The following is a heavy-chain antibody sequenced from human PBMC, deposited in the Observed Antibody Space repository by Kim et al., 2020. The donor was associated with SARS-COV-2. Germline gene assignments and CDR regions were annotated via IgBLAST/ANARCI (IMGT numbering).Heavy chain of an antibody. V-gene: IGHV1-69*13. CDR2: IIPIFGTA. Sequence: SVKVSCKASGGTFSSYAISWVRQAPGQGLEWMGGIIPIFGTANYAQKFQGRVTITADESTSTAYMELSSLRSEDTAVYYCARDLPERWLQPGGDLDAFDIWGQGTMVTVSS. CDR3: ARDLPERWLQPGGDLDAFDI. J-gene: IGHJ3*02. D-gene: IGHD5-12*01. CDR1: GGTFSSYA.